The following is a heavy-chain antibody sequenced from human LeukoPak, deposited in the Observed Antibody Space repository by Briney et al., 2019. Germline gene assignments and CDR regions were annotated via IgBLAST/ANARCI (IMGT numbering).Heavy chain of an antibody. CDR3: AKDGAAAGNFDY. CDR1: GFTFSGYG. CDR2: ISFDGSNQ. J-gene: IGHJ4*02. D-gene: IGHD6-13*01. Sequence: GGSLRLSCAASGFTFSGYGMHWVRQAPGKGLEWVALISFDGSNQYYADSVKGRFTISRDNSKNTLYLQMSSLRAEDTAVYYCAKDGAAAGNFDYWGQGTLVTVSS. V-gene: IGHV3-30*18.